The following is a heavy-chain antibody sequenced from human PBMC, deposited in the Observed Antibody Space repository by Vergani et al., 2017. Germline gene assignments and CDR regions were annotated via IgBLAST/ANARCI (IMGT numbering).Heavy chain of an antibody. D-gene: IGHD5-18*01. J-gene: IGHJ4*02. CDR2: ISGSGGST. CDR1: GFTFSSYA. Sequence: EVQLLESGGGVVQPGGSLRLSCAASGFTFSSYAMSWVRQAPGKGLEWVSAISGSGGSTYYADSVKGRFTISRDNSKNTLYMQMNSLRAEDTGVYYCAKDGEDSYGYDYWGQGTLVTVSS. V-gene: IGHV3-23*01. CDR3: AKDGEDSYGYDY.